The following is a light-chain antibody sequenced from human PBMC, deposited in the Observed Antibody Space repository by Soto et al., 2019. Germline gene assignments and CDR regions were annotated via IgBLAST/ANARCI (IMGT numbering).Light chain of an antibody. CDR2: EGS. CDR1: SSDVMSYNL. V-gene: IGLV2-23*03. Sequence: QSALTQPASVSGSPGQSITISCTGTSSDVMSYNLVSWYQQHPGKAPKLIIYEGSKRPSGVSNRFSGSKSGNTASLTISGLQAEDEAGYYCCSYAANITFAFGGGTKLTVL. CDR3: CSYAANITFA. J-gene: IGLJ2*01.